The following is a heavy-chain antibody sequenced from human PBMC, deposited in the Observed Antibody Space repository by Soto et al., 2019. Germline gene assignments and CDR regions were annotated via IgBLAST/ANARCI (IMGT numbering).Heavy chain of an antibody. V-gene: IGHV3-7*01. Sequence: GGSLRLSCAASGFTFSSYWMAWARQAPGKGLEWVANIRQDGGDKYFVESVKGRFTISRDNAKNSLYLQMNSLRVEDTAIYYCVRDALVSGVDYFDYWVHGT. D-gene: IGHD2-8*01. CDR3: VRDALVSGVDYFDY. CDR2: IRQDGGDK. CDR1: GFTFSSYW. J-gene: IGHJ4*01.